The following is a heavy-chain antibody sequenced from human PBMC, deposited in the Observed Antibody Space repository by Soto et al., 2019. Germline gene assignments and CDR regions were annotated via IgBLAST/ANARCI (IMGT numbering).Heavy chain of an antibody. D-gene: IGHD6-13*01. CDR1: GFSFDDYA. CDR2: ISWNSNDV. V-gene: IGHV3-9*01. J-gene: IGHJ1*01. Sequence: PGGSLRLSCAASGFSFDDYAMHWVRQVPGEGLEWVSGISWNSNDVGYAVSVKGRFTISRDNAKNSLYLQMNSLRPEDTALYYCAKDTILAAGTFQHWGQGTLVTVSS. CDR3: AKDTILAAGTFQH.